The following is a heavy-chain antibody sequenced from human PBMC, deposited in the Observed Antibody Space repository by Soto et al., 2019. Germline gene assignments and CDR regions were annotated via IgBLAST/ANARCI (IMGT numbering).Heavy chain of an antibody. CDR2: INAGNGNT. Sequence: ASVKVSCKASGYTFTSYAMHWVRQAPGQRLEWMGWINAGNGNTKYSQKFQGRVTITRDTSASTAYMELSSLRSEDTAVYYCAKGDGSGNYYQLVHFDYWGQGTLVTVSS. D-gene: IGHD3-10*01. V-gene: IGHV1-3*01. J-gene: IGHJ4*02. CDR1: GYTFTSYA. CDR3: AKGDGSGNYYQLVHFDY.